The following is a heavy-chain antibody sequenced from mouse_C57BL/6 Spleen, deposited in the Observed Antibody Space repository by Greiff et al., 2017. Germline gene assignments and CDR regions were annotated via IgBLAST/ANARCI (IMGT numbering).Heavy chain of an antibody. J-gene: IGHJ2*01. CDR3: ARLGDPYYSNYGAFDY. CDR2: INPYNGAT. D-gene: IGHD2-5*01. Sequence: EVQLQQSGPELVKPGDSVKISCKASGYSFTGYFMNWVMQSHGKSLEWIGRINPYNGATFYNQKFKGKATLTVDKSSSTSHMELRSLTSDDSAVYYCARLGDPYYSNYGAFDYWGQGTTLTVSS. V-gene: IGHV1-20*01. CDR1: GYSFTGYF.